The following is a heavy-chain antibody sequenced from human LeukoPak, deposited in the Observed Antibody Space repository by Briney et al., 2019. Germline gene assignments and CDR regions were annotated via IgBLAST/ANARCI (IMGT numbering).Heavy chain of an antibody. D-gene: IGHD2-15*01. V-gene: IGHV1-18*01. Sequence: ASVTVSCKASGYTFTSDGISWGRHAPGQGRGWMGWISAYNGNTNYAQTLQGRVTITTDTSTSTAYMELRSLRSDDRAVYYCARWRYCSGGSCYRGLGWFDPWGQGTLVTVSS. CDR2: ISAYNGNT. CDR1: GYTFTSDG. CDR3: ARWRYCSGGSCYRGLGWFDP. J-gene: IGHJ5*02.